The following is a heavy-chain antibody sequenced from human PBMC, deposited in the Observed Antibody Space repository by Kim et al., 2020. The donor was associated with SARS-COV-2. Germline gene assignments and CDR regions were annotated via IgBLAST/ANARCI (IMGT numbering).Heavy chain of an antibody. CDR1: GGSISSSSYY. Sequence: SETLSLTCTVSGGSISSSSYYWGWIRQPPGKGLEWIGSIYYSGSTYYNPSLKSRVTISVDTSKNQFSLKLSSVTAADTAVYYCGRLGRSYGSGSLYYFDYWGQGTLVTVSS. V-gene: IGHV4-39*01. CDR3: GRLGRSYGSGSLYYFDY. D-gene: IGHD3-10*01. J-gene: IGHJ4*02. CDR2: IYYSGST.